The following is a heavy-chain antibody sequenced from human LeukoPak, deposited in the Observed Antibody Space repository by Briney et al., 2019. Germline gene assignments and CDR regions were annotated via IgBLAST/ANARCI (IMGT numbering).Heavy chain of an antibody. CDR3: ARTTVTTLYYYGMDV. J-gene: IGHJ6*02. D-gene: IGHD4-17*01. V-gene: IGHV1-69*13. CDR1: GGTFSSYA. Sequence: SVTVSYKASGGTFSSYAISWVRQAPGQGLEWMGGIIPIFGTANYAQKFQGRVTITADEFTSTAYMELSSLRSEDTAMYYCARTTVTTLYYYGMDVWGQGTTVTVSS. CDR2: IIPIFGTA.